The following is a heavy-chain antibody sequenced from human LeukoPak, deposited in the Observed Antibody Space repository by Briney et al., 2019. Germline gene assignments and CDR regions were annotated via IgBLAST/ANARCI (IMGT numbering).Heavy chain of an antibody. V-gene: IGHV1-46*01. Sequence: ASVKVSCKASGYTFTSYYMHWVRQAPGQGLEWMGIINPSGGSTSYAQKFQGRVTMTTDTSTSTAYMELRSLRSDDTAVYYCARDKGDYDAFDIWGQGTMVTVSS. CDR2: INPSGGST. CDR1: GYTFTSYY. CDR3: ARDKGDYDAFDI. D-gene: IGHD4-17*01. J-gene: IGHJ3*02.